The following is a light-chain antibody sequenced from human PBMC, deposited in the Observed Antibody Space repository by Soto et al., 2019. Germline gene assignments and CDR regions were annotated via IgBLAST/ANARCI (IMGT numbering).Light chain of an antibody. V-gene: IGKV1-39*01. CDR2: AAS. CDR3: QQSYTTPYT. CDR1: QTITNY. Sequence: DIQMTQSPSSLSASVGDRVTIPCRASQTITNYLNWYQHKPGTAPKLLIYAASSLQSGVPSRFSGSGSGTDFTLTISSLQPEDFATYYRQQSYTTPYTFGQGTKLKIK. J-gene: IGKJ2*01.